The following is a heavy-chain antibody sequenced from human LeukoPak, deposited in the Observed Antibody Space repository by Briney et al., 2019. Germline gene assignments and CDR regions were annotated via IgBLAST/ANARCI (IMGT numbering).Heavy chain of an antibody. CDR1: GFTFSSYA. D-gene: IGHD6-13*01. CDR2: ISYDGNDK. V-gene: IGHV3-30*04. J-gene: IGHJ4*02. CDR3: ARDNLAGAVALDY. Sequence: PGGSLRLSCAASGFTFSSYAMHWVRQAPGKGLEWVAVISYDGNDKNYADSVKGRFTISRANSNNTLFLQMSSLRSEDTAVYYCARDNLAGAVALDYWGKGTLVSVSS.